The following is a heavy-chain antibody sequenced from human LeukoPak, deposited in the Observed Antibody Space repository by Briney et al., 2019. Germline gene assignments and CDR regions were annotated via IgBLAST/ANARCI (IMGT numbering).Heavy chain of an antibody. D-gene: IGHD1-14*01. CDR1: GFIVSSNY. V-gene: IGHV3-66*01. Sequence: GGSLTLSCAASGFIVSSNYMSWVRQSPGKGLEWVSVIYTGGTTNYADSVKGRFTISRDNSKNTLYLQMNSLRAEDTAVYYCASRVTTGYWGQGTLVTVSS. CDR3: ASRVTTGY. J-gene: IGHJ4*02. CDR2: IYTGGTT.